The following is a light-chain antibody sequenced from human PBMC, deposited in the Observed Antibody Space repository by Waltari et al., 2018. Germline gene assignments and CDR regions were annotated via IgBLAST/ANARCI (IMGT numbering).Light chain of an antibody. Sequence: QSALTQRRSLSGSPGQSVTISFTGTGSDVGSSNSVSWYPHHPGKAPKLVIYDVTKRPSGFPDRFSGSKSGNSASLTVSGLQAEDEADYYCCSYAGNWVFGGGTKLTVL. CDR2: DVT. J-gene: IGLJ3*02. CDR1: GSDVGSSNS. V-gene: IGLV2-11*01. CDR3: CSYAGNWV.